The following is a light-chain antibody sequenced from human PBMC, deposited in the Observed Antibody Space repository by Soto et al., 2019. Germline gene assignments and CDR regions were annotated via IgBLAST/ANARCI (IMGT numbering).Light chain of an antibody. CDR1: KLGDKY. Sequence: SYELTQPPSVSVSPGQTASITCSGEKLGDKYACWYQQKPGQSPVLVIYQDSKRPSGIPERFSGSNSGNTATLTISGTQAMDAADYYCQAWDSSLGVFGTGTKLTVL. V-gene: IGLV3-1*01. CDR2: QDS. J-gene: IGLJ1*01. CDR3: QAWDSSLGV.